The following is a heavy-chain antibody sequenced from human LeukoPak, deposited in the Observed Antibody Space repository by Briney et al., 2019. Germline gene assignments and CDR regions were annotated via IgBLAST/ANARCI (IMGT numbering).Heavy chain of an antibody. J-gene: IGHJ4*01. Sequence: GGSLRLSCSASGFTFSNYAMSWVRQASGKGLEWVSVMTERGERTNYVDSVKGRFTISRDNSKNTVSLEMHSLRAEDTAVYYCGKGMNYDDPLFDYWGQGILVTVSS. CDR3: GKGMNYDDPLFDY. D-gene: IGHD3-22*01. V-gene: IGHV3-23*01. CDR1: GFTFSNYA. CDR2: MTERGERT.